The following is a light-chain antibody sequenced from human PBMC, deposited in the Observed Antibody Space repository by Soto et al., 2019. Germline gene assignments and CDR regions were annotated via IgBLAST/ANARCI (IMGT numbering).Light chain of an antibody. CDR2: AAS. V-gene: IGKV1-39*01. Sequence: DIQMTQSSSSLSASEGGRGLITCRASQPISTYLNWCQQKPGKAPKLXIYAASSLQSGVPSRFSGSGSGTDFTLTISSLQPEDGATYDCQQSYSTPWTFGQGTKVDIK. J-gene: IGKJ1*01. CDR1: QPISTY. CDR3: QQSYSTPWT.